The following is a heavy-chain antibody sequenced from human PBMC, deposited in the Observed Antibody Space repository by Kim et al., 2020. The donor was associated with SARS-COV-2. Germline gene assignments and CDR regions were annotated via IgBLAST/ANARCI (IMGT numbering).Heavy chain of an antibody. V-gene: IGHV6-1*01. D-gene: IGHD1-1*01. J-gene: IGHJ4*02. CDR3: ARGHGASGFDY. CDR1: GDSVSSNNAV. Sequence: SQTLSLTCAISGDSVSSNNAVWNWIRQSPSRGLEWLGRTKYRSKWFNDYAVSVKSRIPINPDTSKNQFSLHLNSVTPEDTAVYYCARGHGASGFDYWGQGTRVTVSS. CDR2: TKYRSKWFN.